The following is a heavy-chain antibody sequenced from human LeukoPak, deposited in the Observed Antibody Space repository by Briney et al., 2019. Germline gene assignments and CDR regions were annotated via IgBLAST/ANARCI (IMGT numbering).Heavy chain of an antibody. CDR1: GFTFSSYE. Sequence: GGSLRLSCAASGFTFSSYEMNWVRQAPGKGLEWVSYISSSGSTIYYADSVKGRFTISRDNAKNSLYLQMNSLRAEDTAVYYCARSPVRGVIMFDYWGQGTLVTVSS. CDR3: ARSPVRGVIMFDY. J-gene: IGHJ4*02. V-gene: IGHV3-48*03. D-gene: IGHD3-10*01. CDR2: ISSSGSTI.